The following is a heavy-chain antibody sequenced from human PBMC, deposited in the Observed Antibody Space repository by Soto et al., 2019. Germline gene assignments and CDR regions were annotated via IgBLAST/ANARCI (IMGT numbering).Heavy chain of an antibody. CDR1: GFTFSSYG. V-gene: IGHV3-30*18. Sequence: GWSLGLSCAASGFTFSSYGMHWVRKVPGKGLEWVAVISYDGSNKYYADSVKGRFTISRDNSKNTLYLQMNSLRAEDTAVYYCANGARYSGYGFDYWGQGTLVTVSS. D-gene: IGHD5-12*01. J-gene: IGHJ4*02. CDR2: ISYDGSNK. CDR3: ANGARYSGYGFDY.